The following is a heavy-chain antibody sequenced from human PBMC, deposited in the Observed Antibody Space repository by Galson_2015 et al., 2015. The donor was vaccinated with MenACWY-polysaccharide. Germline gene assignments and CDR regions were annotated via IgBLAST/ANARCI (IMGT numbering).Heavy chain of an antibody. V-gene: IGHV4-39*01. D-gene: IGHD1-26*01. CDR1: GLTVSSNY. CDR2: IYYSGST. J-gene: IGHJ2*01. Sequence: LRLSCAASGLTVSSNYMSWIRQPPGKGLEWIGSIYYSGSTYYNPSLKSRVTISVDTSKNHFSLKLSSVTAADTAVYYCARHGEVGAYLGDYWYFDLWGRGTLVTVSS. CDR3: ARHGEVGAYLGDYWYFDL.